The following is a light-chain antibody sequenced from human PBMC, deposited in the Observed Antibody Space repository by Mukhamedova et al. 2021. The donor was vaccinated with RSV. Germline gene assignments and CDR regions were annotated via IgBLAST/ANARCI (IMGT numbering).Light chain of an antibody. CDR3: QHYNNIPHT. CDR2: GAS. V-gene: IGKV1-27*01. Sequence: RGPKLLIYGASSLQSGVPSRFSGSGSGTDFTLTISSLQSDDVATYFCQHYNNIPHTFGGGTKVEI. J-gene: IGKJ4*01.